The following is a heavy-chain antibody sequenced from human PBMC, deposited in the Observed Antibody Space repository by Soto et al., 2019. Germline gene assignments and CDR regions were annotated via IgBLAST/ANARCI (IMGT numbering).Heavy chain of an antibody. V-gene: IGHV3-33*01. Sequence: QVQLVESGGGVVQPGRSLRLSCAASAFTFSSYGMHWVRQAPGKGLEWVAVIWYDGSNKYYVDSVKGRFTISRDNSKNTLYLQMNSLRAEDTAVYYCARDYSSNWYFDLWGRGTLVTVSS. D-gene: IGHD6-13*01. CDR2: IWYDGSNK. CDR3: ARDYSSNWYFDL. J-gene: IGHJ2*01. CDR1: AFTFSSYG.